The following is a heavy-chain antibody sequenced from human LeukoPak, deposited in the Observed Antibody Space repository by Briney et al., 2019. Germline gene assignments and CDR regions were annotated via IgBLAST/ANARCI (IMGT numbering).Heavy chain of an antibody. CDR2: ILAGGNSK. CDR3: ARETMERIFAFDV. D-gene: IGHD2/OR15-2a*01. Sequence: GRSLRLSCAASGFTFGSYPMHWVRQAPGKGLEWVAAILAGGNSKYYADSVRGRLTISRDNSKNSLYMQMDSLRDEDTAVYYCARETMERIFAFDVWGQGTVVAVSS. V-gene: IGHV3-30-3*01. J-gene: IGHJ3*01. CDR1: GFTFGSYP.